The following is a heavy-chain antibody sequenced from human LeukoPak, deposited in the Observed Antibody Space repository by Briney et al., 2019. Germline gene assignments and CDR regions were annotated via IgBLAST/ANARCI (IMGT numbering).Heavy chain of an antibody. V-gene: IGHV4-31*03. CDR1: GGSIRSGDYS. J-gene: IGHJ6*02. CDR2: IYYGGNT. D-gene: IGHD1-7*01. CDR3: ARDHTETSSLNFLNYYYYGVDI. Sequence: PSETLSLTCTVSGGSIRSGDYSWNWVRQHPGKGLEWIGYIYYGGNTYYNPSLTSRVTMTVDTSKNQFSLKLSSVTAADTAIYYCARDHTETSSLNFLNYYYYGVDIWGQGTTVIVSS.